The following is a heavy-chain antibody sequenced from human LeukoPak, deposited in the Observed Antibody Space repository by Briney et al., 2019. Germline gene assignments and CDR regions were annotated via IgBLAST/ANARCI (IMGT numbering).Heavy chain of an antibody. Sequence: PSETLSLTCTVSSGSMNSYYWSWIRQPAGKGLEWIGRIYTSGDTRYNPSLESRVTMSLDMSKKQFSLKLSSVTAADTAVYYCARYSDPNFYFDSWGQGTLVTVSS. CDR1: SGSMNSYY. V-gene: IGHV4-4*07. J-gene: IGHJ4*02. CDR3: ARYSDPNFYFDS. CDR2: IYTSGDT. D-gene: IGHD1-26*01.